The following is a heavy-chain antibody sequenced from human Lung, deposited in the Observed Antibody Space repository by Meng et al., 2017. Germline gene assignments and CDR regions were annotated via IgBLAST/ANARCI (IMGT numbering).Heavy chain of an antibody. V-gene: IGHV4-34*01. Sequence: QVELQRWGGGLLKPSGTLSLTCVVSGGPFSDYHWSWIRQPPGKGLEWIGEINHSGSTNYNPSLESRATISVDTSQNNLSLKLSSVTAADSAVYYCARGPTTMAHDFDYWGQGTLVTVSS. J-gene: IGHJ4*02. D-gene: IGHD4-11*01. CDR3: ARGPTTMAHDFDY. CDR2: INHSGST. CDR1: GGPFSDYH.